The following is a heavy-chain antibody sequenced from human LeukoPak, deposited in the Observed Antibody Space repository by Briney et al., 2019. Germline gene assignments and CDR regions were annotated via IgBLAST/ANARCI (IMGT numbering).Heavy chain of an antibody. CDR3: AREWGIAAAGRDWFDP. D-gene: IGHD6-13*01. J-gene: IGHJ5*02. Sequence: GGSLRLSCAASGFTFSSYWMSWVRQAPGKGLEWVANIKQDGSEKYYVDSVKGRFTISRDNAKNSLYPQMNSLRAEDTAVYYCAREWGIAAAGRDWFDPWGQGTLVTVSS. CDR1: GFTFSSYW. V-gene: IGHV3-7*01. CDR2: IKQDGSEK.